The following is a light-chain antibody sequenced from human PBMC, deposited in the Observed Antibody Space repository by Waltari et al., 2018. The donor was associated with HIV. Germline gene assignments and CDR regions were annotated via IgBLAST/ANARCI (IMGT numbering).Light chain of an antibody. CDR2: DDR. CDR3: QVWDSNSAF. V-gene: IGLV3-21*02. J-gene: IGLJ1*01. CDR1: NIGSKS. Sequence: SYDLTQPPSVSVAPGQTARITCGGNNIGSKSVHWYQLRPGQAPVLVVYDDRARPCGIPERFSGSNSGDTATLTVGWAEAGDEADYYCQVWDSNSAFFGSGTKVTVL.